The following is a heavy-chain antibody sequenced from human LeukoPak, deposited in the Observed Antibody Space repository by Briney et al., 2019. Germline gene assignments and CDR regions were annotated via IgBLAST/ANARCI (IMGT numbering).Heavy chain of an antibody. V-gene: IGHV3-21*01. CDR1: GFTFSSYS. D-gene: IGHD5/OR15-5a*01. CDR2: ISSSSSYI. Sequence: GGSLRLSCAASGFTFSSYSMNWVRQAPGKGLEWVSSISSSSSYIYYADSVKGRFTISRDNAKNSLYLQMNSLRAEDTAVYYCARDRGLRQSSWFDPWGQGTLVTVSS. J-gene: IGHJ5*02. CDR3: ARDRGLRQSSWFDP.